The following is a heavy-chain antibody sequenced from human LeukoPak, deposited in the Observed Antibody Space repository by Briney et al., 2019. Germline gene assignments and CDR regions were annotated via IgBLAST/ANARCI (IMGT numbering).Heavy chain of an antibody. CDR2: ISAYNGNT. Sequence: GASVKVSCKASGYTFTSYGISWVRQAPGQGLEWMEWISAYNGNTNYAQKLQGRVTMTTDTSTSTAYMELRSLRSDDTAVYYCARDGDYDFWSGRSNNYYYYGMDVWGQGTTVTVSS. J-gene: IGHJ6*02. CDR1: GYTFTSYG. V-gene: IGHV1-18*01. D-gene: IGHD3-3*01. CDR3: ARDGDYDFWSGRSNNYYYYGMDV.